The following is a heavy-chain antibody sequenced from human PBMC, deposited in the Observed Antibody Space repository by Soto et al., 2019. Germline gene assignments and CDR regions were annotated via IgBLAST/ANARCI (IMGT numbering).Heavy chain of an antibody. J-gene: IGHJ4*02. V-gene: IGHV3-23*01. CDR2: FSRSAGVA. CDR1: GFTFSHYT. CDR3: ANGGLHGSIDGGLSYFHH. Sequence: EVQMLESGGYLVQPGGSLRVSCASGFTFSHYTMAWVRQAPGKGLEWVSGFSRSAGVAYYADSVKGRFTISRDNSKNTVFLQMNSLRAEDTAVYYCANGGLHGSIDGGLSYFHHCDQGTLVTVSS. D-gene: IGHD3-16*01.